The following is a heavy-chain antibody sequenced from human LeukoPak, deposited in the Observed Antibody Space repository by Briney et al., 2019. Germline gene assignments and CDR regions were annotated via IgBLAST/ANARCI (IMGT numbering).Heavy chain of an antibody. CDR1: GFTFSSYS. CDR3: ARDFLLGNYYDSSPDL. Sequence: PGGSLRLSCAASGFTFSSYSMNWVRQAPGKGLEWVSYISSSSSTIYYADSVKGRFTISRDNAKNSLYLQMNSLRAEDTAVYYCARDFLLGNYYDSSPDLWGRGTLVTVSS. V-gene: IGHV3-48*01. D-gene: IGHD3-22*01. CDR2: ISSSSSTI. J-gene: IGHJ2*01.